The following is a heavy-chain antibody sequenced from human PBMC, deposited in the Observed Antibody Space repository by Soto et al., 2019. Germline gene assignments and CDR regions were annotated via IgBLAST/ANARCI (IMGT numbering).Heavy chain of an antibody. V-gene: IGHV4-59*01. CDR2: IYYSGST. Sequence: SETLSLTCTVSGGSISSYYWSWIRQPPGKGLEWIGYIYYSGSTTYTPSLKSRVTISVDTSKNQFSLKLSSVTAADTAVYYCARDNGGAYYYYGMDVWGQGTTVTVSS. CDR1: GGSISSYY. J-gene: IGHJ6*02. CDR3: ARDNGGAYYYYGMDV. D-gene: IGHD7-27*01.